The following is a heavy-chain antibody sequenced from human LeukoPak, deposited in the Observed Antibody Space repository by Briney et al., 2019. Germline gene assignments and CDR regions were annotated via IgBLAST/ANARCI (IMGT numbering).Heavy chain of an antibody. CDR1: GYSISSGYY. CDR3: ARGNTYYYDSSGYEIGYFDY. Sequence: SETLSLTCTVSGYSISSGYYWGWIRQPPGKGLEWIGSIYHSGSTYYNPSLKSRVTISVDTSKNQFSLKRSSVTAADTAVYYCARGNTYYYDSSGYEIGYFDYWGQGTLVTVSS. CDR2: IYHSGST. J-gene: IGHJ4*02. V-gene: IGHV4-38-2*02. D-gene: IGHD3-22*01.